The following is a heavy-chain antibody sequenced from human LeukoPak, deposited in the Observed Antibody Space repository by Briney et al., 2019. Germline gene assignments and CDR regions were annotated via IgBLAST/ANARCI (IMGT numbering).Heavy chain of an antibody. J-gene: IGHJ5*02. CDR2: IKQDGSEK. Sequence: GGSLRLSCAASGFTFSSYWMSWVRQAPGKGLEWVANIKQDGSEKYYVDSVKGRFTISRDNAKNSLYLQMNSLRAEDTAVYYCARGGAGSHRYSWFHPWGQGTLVTVSS. D-gene: IGHD2-15*01. CDR3: ARGGAGSHRYSWFHP. CDR1: GFTFSSYW. V-gene: IGHV3-7*01.